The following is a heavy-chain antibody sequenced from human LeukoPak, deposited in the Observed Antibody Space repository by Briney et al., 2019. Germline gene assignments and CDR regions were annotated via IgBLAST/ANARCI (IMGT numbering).Heavy chain of an antibody. V-gene: IGHV4-61*01. CDR2: IYYSGST. J-gene: IGHJ6*02. CDR1: GGSVSSGSYY. CDR3: ARGPYYYYGMDV. Sequence: SETLSLTCTVSGGSVSSGSYYWSWIRQPPGKGLEWIGHIYYSGSTNYNPSLKSRVTISVDTSKNQFSLKLSSVTAADTAVYYCARGPYYYYGMDVWGQGTTVTVSS.